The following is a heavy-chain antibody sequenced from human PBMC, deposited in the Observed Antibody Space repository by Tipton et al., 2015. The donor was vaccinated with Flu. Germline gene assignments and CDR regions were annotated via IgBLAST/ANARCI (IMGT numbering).Heavy chain of an antibody. CDR3: VRAVGGAAAL. D-gene: IGHD6-13*01. CDR1: GFTLSSYW. Sequence: GSLRLSCAASGFTLSSYWMTWVRQAPGKGLEWVANIKQDGSKKYYVDSVKGRFTISRDNAQKSLSLQMNSLRAEDTALYSCVRAVGGAAALWGQGTMVTVSS. J-gene: IGHJ3*01. CDR2: IKQDGSKK. V-gene: IGHV3-7*03.